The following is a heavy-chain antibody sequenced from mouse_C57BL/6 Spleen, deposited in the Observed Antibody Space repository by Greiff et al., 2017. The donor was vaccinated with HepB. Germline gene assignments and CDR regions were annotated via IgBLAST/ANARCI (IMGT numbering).Heavy chain of an antibody. Sequence: EVQLVESGPELVKPGASVKMSCKASGYTFTDYNMHWVKQSHGKSLEWIGYINPNNGGTSYNQKFKGKATLTVNKSSSTAYMELRSLTSEDSAVYYCAEGRWFPAMDYWGQGTSVTVSS. V-gene: IGHV1-22*01. CDR1: GYTFTDYN. CDR3: AEGRWFPAMDY. D-gene: IGHD2-3*01. CDR2: INPNNGGT. J-gene: IGHJ4*01.